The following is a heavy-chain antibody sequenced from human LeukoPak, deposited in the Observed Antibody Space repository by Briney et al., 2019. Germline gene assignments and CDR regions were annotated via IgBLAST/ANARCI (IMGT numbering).Heavy chain of an antibody. D-gene: IGHD1-14*01. CDR3: ARTTPNYFYYYYMDV. CDR2: INHSGST. Sequence: SETLSLTCAVYGGSFSGYYWSWIRQPPGKGLEWIGEINHSGSTNYNPSLKSRVTISVDTSKNQFSLKLSSVTAADTAVYYCARTTPNYFYYYYMDVWGKGTRSPSP. CDR1: GGSFSGYY. V-gene: IGHV4-34*01. J-gene: IGHJ6*03.